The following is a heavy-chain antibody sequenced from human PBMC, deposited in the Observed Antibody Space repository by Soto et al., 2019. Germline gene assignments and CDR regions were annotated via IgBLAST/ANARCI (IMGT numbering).Heavy chain of an antibody. CDR3: AKELQRGMAV. D-gene: IGHD4-4*01. CDR1: GYTFSGYH. Sequence: QVHLVQSGAEVKQPGASVKVSCKASGYTFSGYHMHWVRQAPGQGLEWMGWVHPNSGGTNYAQSFEGRVTMTRDTSINTAYMELSRLKSDDTAVYYCAKELQRGMAVWGQGTTVTVSS. V-gene: IGHV1-2*02. CDR2: VHPNSGGT. J-gene: IGHJ6*02.